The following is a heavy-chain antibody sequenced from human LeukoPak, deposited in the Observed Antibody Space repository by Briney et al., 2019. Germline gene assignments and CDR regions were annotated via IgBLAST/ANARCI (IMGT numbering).Heavy chain of an antibody. D-gene: IGHD4-11*01. CDR1: GYTFTNYF. Sequence: ASVKVSCKASGYTFTNYFMHWVRQAPGQGLEWMGWINPKSGGTNYAQKFQGRVTMTRDTSISTAYLELNRLRSDDTAIYYCARDVTTPIRKLAFDPWGQGALVTVSS. J-gene: IGHJ5*02. CDR2: INPKSGGT. CDR3: ARDVTTPIRKLAFDP. V-gene: IGHV1-2*02.